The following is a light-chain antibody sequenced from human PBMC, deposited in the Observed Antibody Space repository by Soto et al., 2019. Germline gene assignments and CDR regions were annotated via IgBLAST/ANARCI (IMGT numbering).Light chain of an antibody. CDR3: QQYKSYPWT. Sequence: DIQMTQSPSTLSGSVGDRVTITCRASQTISSWLAWYQQKPGKAPKLPIYKASTLKSGVPSRFSGSGSGTEFTLTISSLQPDDFATYYCQQYKSYPWTFGQGTKVDI. V-gene: IGKV1-5*03. CDR1: QTISSW. J-gene: IGKJ1*01. CDR2: KAS.